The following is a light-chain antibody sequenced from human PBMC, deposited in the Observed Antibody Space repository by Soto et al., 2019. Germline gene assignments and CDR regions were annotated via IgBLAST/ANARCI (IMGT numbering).Light chain of an antibody. J-gene: IGLJ3*02. Sequence: QLVLTQPPSASGTPGQRVTISCSGTSSNIGSNTVNWYQQLPGTAPKLLIYGSNQRPSGVPDRFSGSRSGTSASLAISGLQSEDEADYYCATWDDSLSGVWVFGGGTKVTVL. CDR1: SSNIGSNT. CDR2: GSN. V-gene: IGLV1-44*01. CDR3: ATWDDSLSGVWV.